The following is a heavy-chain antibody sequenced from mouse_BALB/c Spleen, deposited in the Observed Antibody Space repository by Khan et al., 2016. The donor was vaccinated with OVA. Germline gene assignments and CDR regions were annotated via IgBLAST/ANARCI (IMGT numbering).Heavy chain of an antibody. Sequence: EVKLLESGPGLVKPSQSLSLTCTVTGYSITSGYGWNWIRQFPGNKLEWMGYISYSGSTNYNPSLTSRISITRDTSKNQFFLQLNSVTTEDTATYYCARTARIKYWGQGTTLTVSS. CDR3: ARTARIKY. CDR1: GYSITSGYG. CDR2: ISYSGST. J-gene: IGHJ2*01. D-gene: IGHD1-2*01. V-gene: IGHV3-2*02.